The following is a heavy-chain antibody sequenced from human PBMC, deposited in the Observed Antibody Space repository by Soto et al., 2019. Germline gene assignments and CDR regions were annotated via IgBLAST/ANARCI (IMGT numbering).Heavy chain of an antibody. CDR2: MNPNSGNA. Sequence: ASVKVSGKASGYTFTSYDINWVRQATGQGLEWMGWMNPNSGNAGYAQKFQGRVTMTRNTSISTAYMELSSLRSEDTAVYYCARDKRGYSSSWYAQGGFDPWGQGTLVTVS. J-gene: IGHJ5*02. CDR3: ARDKRGYSSSWYAQGGFDP. V-gene: IGHV1-8*01. D-gene: IGHD6-13*01. CDR1: GYTFTSYD.